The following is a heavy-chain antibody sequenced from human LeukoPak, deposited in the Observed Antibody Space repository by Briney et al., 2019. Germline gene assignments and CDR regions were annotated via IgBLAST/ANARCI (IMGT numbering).Heavy chain of an antibody. V-gene: IGHV1-69*05. CDR1: RGTFNSYA. CDR2: IIPIFGTA. CDR3: ARTYRYDSRFDY. Sequence: SVKVSCQASRGTFNSYAISWVRQAPGQGLEWMGGIIPIFGTAKYAQKFQGTVTITTDDSTSTAYMELSSLRAEDTAVYYCARTYRYDSRFDYWGTRTLVTVCS. J-gene: IGHJ4*02. D-gene: IGHD3-22*01.